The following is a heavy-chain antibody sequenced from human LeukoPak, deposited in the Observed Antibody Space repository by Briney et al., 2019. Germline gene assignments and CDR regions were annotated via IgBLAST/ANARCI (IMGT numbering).Heavy chain of an antibody. CDR1: GFTFSSYW. Sequence: PGGSLRLSCAASGFTFSSYWMHWVRQAPGKGLVWVSRVNSDGSGTTYADSVKGRFTISRDNAKNTLYLQMNSLRAEDTGVYYCARESKYSGYPFDYWGQGTLVTVSS. CDR3: ARESKYSGYPFDY. D-gene: IGHD5-12*01. V-gene: IGHV3-74*01. J-gene: IGHJ4*02. CDR2: VNSDGSGT.